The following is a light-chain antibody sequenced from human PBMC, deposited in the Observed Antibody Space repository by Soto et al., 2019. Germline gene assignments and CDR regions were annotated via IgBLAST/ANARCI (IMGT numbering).Light chain of an antibody. CDR2: VNNDGSH. CDR1: SGHSTYA. CDR3: QTWGTGIRV. V-gene: IGLV4-69*01. J-gene: IGLJ3*02. Sequence: QPVLTQSPSASASLGASVRLTCTLSSGHSTYAIAWHQLQPEKGPRYLMKVNNDGSHNKGDGIPDRFSGSSSGAERYLTISSLQSEDEADYYCQTWGTGIRVFGGGTKLTVL.